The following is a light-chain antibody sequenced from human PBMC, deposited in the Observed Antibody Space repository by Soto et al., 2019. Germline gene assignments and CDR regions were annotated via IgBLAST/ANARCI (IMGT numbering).Light chain of an antibody. CDR1: QSVSINY. V-gene: IGKV3-20*01. CDR2: GAS. J-gene: IGKJ1*01. CDR3: QEYGSSPLA. Sequence: EIVLTQSPGTLSLSPGERATLSCRASQSVSINYLAWNQQKPGQAPRLLIYGASSRATGIPDRFSGSGSGTAFTLTISRLEPEDFAAYYCQEYGSSPLAFGQGTKVDVK.